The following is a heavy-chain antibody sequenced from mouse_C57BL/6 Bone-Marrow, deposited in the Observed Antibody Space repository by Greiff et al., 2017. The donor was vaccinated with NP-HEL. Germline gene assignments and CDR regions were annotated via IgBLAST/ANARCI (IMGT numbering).Heavy chain of an antibody. CDR3: ARRDLDGSSYVGNY. CDR1: GYAFSSYW. V-gene: IGHV1-80*01. J-gene: IGHJ2*01. D-gene: IGHD1-1*01. CDR2: IYPGDGDT. Sequence: QVQLQQSGAELVKPGASVKISCKASGYAFSSYWMNWVKQRPGKGLEWIGQIYPGDGDTNYNGKFKGKATLTADKSSSTAYMQLSSLTSEDSAVYFCARRDLDGSSYVGNYWGQGTTLTVSS.